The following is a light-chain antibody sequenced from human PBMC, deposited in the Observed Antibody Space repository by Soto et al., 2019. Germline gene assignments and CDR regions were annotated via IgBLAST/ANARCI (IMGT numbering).Light chain of an antibody. J-gene: IGLJ3*02. CDR2: LNSDGSH. CDR1: SVHSNFA. V-gene: IGLV4-69*01. Sequence: QSVLTQSPSASASLGASVKLTCTLSSVHSNFAIAWHQQQPEKGPRYLMKLNSDGSHIKGDGIPDRFSGSSSGAERYLTISSLQSEDEADYYCQTWGTGSVVFGGGTKLTVL. CDR3: QTWGTGSVV.